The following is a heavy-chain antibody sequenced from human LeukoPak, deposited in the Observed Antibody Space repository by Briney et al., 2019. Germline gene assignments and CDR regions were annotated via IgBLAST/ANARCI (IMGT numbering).Heavy chain of an antibody. CDR1: RFTVITND. CDR3: ARGVEPLAANTLAY. V-gene: IGHV3-53*01. D-gene: IGHD1-14*01. CDR2: IYSDGNT. J-gene: IGHJ4*02. Sequence: GWSLSLSCAASRFTVITNDMTWVRQAPGKGLEWVSVIYSDGNTKYADSVQGRFTISRDNSKNTLYLEMNSLSPDDTAVYYCARGVEPLAANTLAYWGQGTLVTVSS.